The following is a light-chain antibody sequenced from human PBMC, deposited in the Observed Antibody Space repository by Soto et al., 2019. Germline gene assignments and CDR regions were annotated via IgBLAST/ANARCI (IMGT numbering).Light chain of an antibody. Sequence: QSVLTQPASVSGSTRQSITISCTGTRGDVGGYNYVSWYQQHPGKAPKLMIYDVSNRPSGVSNRFSGSKSGNTASLTISGLQAEDEADYYCSSYTGSSTVIFGGGTKLTVL. CDR1: RGDVGGYNY. CDR2: DVS. CDR3: SSYTGSSTVI. V-gene: IGLV2-14*01. J-gene: IGLJ2*01.